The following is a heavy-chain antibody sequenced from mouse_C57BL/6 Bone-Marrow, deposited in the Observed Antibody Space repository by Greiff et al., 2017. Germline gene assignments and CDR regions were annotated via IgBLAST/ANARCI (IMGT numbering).Heavy chain of an antibody. J-gene: IGHJ4*01. Sequence: KQPGAELVRPGSSVKLSCKASGYTFTSYWMDWVKQRPGQGLEWIGNIYPSDSETHYNQKFKDKATLTVDKSSSTAYMQLSSLTSEDSAVYYCARDYEMDYWGQGTSVTVSS. V-gene: IGHV1-61*01. CDR2: IYPSDSET. CDR1: GYTFTSYW. CDR3: ARDYEMDY.